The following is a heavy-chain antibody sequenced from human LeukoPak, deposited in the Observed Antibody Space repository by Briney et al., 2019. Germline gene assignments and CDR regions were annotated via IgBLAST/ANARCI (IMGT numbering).Heavy chain of an antibody. Sequence: ASVKVSCKVSGYTLTELSMHWVRQAPGKGLEWMGGFDPEDGETIYARKFQGRVTMTEDTSTDTAYVELSSLRSEDTAVYYCATDLAGYSNYYFDYWAREPWSPSPQ. J-gene: IGHJ4*02. CDR3: ATDLAGYSNYYFDY. V-gene: IGHV1-24*01. CDR1: GYTLTELS. CDR2: FDPEDGET. D-gene: IGHD4-11*01.